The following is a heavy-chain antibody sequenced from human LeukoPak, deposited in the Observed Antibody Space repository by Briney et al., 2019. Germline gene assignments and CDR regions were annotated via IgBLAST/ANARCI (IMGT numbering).Heavy chain of an antibody. J-gene: IGHJ5*02. CDR2: INPSGGST. D-gene: IGHD6-6*01. CDR1: GYTFTSYY. Sequence: ASVKVSCKASGYTFTSYYMHWVRQAPGQGLEWMGIINPSGGSTSYARKFQGRVTMTRDTSTSTVYMELSSLRSEDTAVYYCARCPTSIAARPGSKGWFDPWGQGTLVTVSS. CDR3: ARCPTSIAARPGSKGWFDP. V-gene: IGHV1-46*01.